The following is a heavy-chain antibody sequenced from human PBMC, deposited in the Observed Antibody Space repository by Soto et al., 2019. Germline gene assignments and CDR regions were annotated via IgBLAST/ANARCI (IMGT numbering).Heavy chain of an antibody. V-gene: IGHV4-34*01. CDR3: GRECIVLVPAPILWRVYYYGMDV. Sequence: SETLSLTCAVYGGSFSGYYWSWIRQPPGKGLEWIGEINHSGSTNYNPSLKSRVTISVDTSKNQFSLKQSSMTAADTAVYYGGRECIVLVPAPILWRVYYYGMDVWGQGTTATVS. CDR2: INHSGST. CDR1: GGSFSGYY. D-gene: IGHD2-2*02. J-gene: IGHJ6*02.